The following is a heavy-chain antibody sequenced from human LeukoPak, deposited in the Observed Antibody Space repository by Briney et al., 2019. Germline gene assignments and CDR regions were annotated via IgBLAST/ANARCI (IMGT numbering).Heavy chain of an antibody. CDR3: ARKGGLFDY. Sequence: SETLSLTCTVSGGSIRYYYWSWIRQSPGKGLEWIGYIYYNGSTNYNPSLKSRVTISVDMSKDQFSLKMSSVTAADTAVYYCARKGGLFDYWGQGRLVTVSP. D-gene: IGHD2-15*01. CDR2: IYYNGST. J-gene: IGHJ4*02. CDR1: GGSIRYYY. V-gene: IGHV4-59*01.